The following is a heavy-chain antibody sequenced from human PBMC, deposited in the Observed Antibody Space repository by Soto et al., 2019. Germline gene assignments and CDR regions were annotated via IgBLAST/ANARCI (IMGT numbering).Heavy chain of an antibody. CDR3: ARGLFNYYYGMDV. CDR2: IKQDGTEK. J-gene: IGHJ6*02. Sequence: GGSLRLSCAASGFTFSSFWTSWVRQAPGKGLEWVANIKQDGTEKNDVDSVKGRFTISRDNAKNSLYLQMNSLRAEDTAVYYCARGLFNYYYGMDVWGQGTTVTVSS. CDR1: GFTFSSFW. V-gene: IGHV3-7*01.